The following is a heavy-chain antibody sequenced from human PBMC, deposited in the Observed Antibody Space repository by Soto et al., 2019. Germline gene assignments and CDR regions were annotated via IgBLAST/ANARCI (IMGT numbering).Heavy chain of an antibody. V-gene: IGHV3-30-3*01. CDR3: AREYSSSSYYYGMDV. J-gene: IGHJ6*02. D-gene: IGHD6-6*01. Sequence: GGSLKLSCATSGFTFSSYAMHWVRQAPGKGPEWVAVISYDGSNKYYADSVKGRFTISRDNSKNTLYLQMNSLRAEDTAVYYCAREYSSSSYYYGMDVWGQGTTVTVSS. CDR1: GFTFSSYA. CDR2: ISYDGSNK.